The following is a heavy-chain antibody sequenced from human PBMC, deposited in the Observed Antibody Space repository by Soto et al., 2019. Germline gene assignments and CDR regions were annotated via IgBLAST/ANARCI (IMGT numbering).Heavy chain of an antibody. Sequence: SVKVSCKASGGTFSSYAISWVRQAPGQGLEWMGGIIPIFGTANYAQKVQGRVTITADESTSTAYMELSSLRSEDTAVYYCASGDYDILTVYYESPYYYYGMDVWGQGTTVTVSS. CDR1: GGTFSSYA. CDR2: IIPIFGTA. CDR3: ASGDYDILTVYYESPYYYYGMDV. J-gene: IGHJ6*02. D-gene: IGHD3-9*01. V-gene: IGHV1-69*13.